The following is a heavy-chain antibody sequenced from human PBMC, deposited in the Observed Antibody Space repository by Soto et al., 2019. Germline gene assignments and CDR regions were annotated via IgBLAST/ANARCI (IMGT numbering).Heavy chain of an antibody. CDR2: IYHSGNT. D-gene: IGHD2-15*01. CDR3: AREGGTYCSGGSCYSDYYYYAMDV. Sequence: SETLSLTCAVSGYSITSGYYWGWIRQPPGKGREWIGSIYHSGNTYYNPSLKSRVTLSVDTSKNQFSLRLSSVTAADTAVYYCAREGGTYCSGGSCYSDYYYYAMDVWGQGTTVTVSS. CDR1: GYSITSGYY. V-gene: IGHV4-38-2*02. J-gene: IGHJ6*02.